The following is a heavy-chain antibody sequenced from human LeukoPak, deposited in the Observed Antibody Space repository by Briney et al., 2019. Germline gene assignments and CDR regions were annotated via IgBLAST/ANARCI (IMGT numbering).Heavy chain of an antibody. J-gene: IGHJ5*02. Sequence: SETLSLTCTVSGGSISSYYWNWIRQPAGKGLEWIGRIYTSGNTNYNPSLKSRVTISVDTSKNQFSLKLSSVTAADTAVYYCAREGLNMVRGVIPKEAWGWFDPWGQGTLVTVSS. D-gene: IGHD3-10*01. CDR2: IYTSGNT. CDR3: AREGLNMVRGVIPKEAWGWFDP. V-gene: IGHV4-4*07. CDR1: GGSISSYY.